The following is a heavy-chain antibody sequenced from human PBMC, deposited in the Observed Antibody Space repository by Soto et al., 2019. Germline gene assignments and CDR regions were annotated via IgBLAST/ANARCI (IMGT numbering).Heavy chain of an antibody. CDR2: ISGSGGST. CDR1: GFTLKRHA. J-gene: IGHJ6*02. V-gene: IGHV3-23*01. Sequence: EVQLLESGGGLVQPGGSLRLSCEASGFTLKRHAMSWVRQAPGRGLEWVSGISGSGGSTYYTDSVKGRFTISRDNSKNTLFLQMNILRAEDTAIYFCAGDPDPVIVVPAASGMDVWGQGTEVTVSS. D-gene: IGHD2-2*01. CDR3: AGDPDPVIVVPAASGMDV.